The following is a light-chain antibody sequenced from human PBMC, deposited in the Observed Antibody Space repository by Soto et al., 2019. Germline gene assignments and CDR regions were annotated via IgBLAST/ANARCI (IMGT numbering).Light chain of an antibody. J-gene: IGKJ2*01. CDR2: AAS. V-gene: IGKV3-15*01. CDR1: QSVSSN. CDR3: QQYDDWPPGT. Sequence: EIVMTQSPATLSVSPGERATLSCRASQSVSSNLAWYQQKPGQAPRLLIYAASTRATGIPARFSGSGSGTEFTLTINSLQSEDFAIYFCQQYDDWPPGTFGQGTKLEIK.